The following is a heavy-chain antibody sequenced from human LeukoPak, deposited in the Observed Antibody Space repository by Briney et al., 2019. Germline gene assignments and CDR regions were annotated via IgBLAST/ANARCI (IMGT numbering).Heavy chain of an antibody. D-gene: IGHD4-11*01. CDR3: ATLMTTVTTNWFDP. Sequence: SETLSLTCTVSGGSISSSSYYWGWIRQPPGKGLEWIGSIYYSGSTYYNPSLKSRVTISVDTSKNQFSLKLSSVTAADTAVYYCATLMTTVTTNWFDPWGQGTLVTVSS. CDR1: GGSISSSSYY. CDR2: IYYSGST. V-gene: IGHV4-39*01. J-gene: IGHJ5*02.